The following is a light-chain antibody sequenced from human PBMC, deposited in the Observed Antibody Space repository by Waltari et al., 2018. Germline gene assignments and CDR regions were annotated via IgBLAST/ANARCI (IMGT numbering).Light chain of an antibody. J-gene: IGKJ1*01. CDR3: QQYHHWWT. V-gene: IGKV3-15*01. CDR2: HAS. CDR1: ESVSFH. Sequence: IVMTQSPATLSVSPRGRATLSCRATESVSFHVAWYQQRPGQAPRLLMSHASARATGIPARFSGSWSGTEFTLTIGSLQSEDSGVYYCQQYHHWWTFGQGTKVEIK.